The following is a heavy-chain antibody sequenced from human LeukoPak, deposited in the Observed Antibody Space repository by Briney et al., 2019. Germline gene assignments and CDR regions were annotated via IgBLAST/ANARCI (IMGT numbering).Heavy chain of an antibody. CDR1: GYTFTSYG. J-gene: IGHJ5*02. CDR2: ISAYNGNT. D-gene: IGHD3-10*01. Sequence: ASVKVSCKASGYTFTSYGISWVRQAPGQGLEWMGWISAYNGNTNYAQKLQGRVTMTADTSTSTAYMELRSLRSDDTAVYYCARVLGYIWFGELPAWFDPWGQGTLVTVSS. CDR3: ARVLGYIWFGELPAWFDP. V-gene: IGHV1-18*01.